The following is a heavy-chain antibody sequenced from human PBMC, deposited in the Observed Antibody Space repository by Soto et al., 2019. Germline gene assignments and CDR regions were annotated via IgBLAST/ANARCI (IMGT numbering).Heavy chain of an antibody. CDR3: ARGFIAVLPYYYYGLDV. J-gene: IGHJ6*02. V-gene: IGHV1-18*01. Sequence: QVQLVQSGVEVKNPGASVRVSCKASAYPFTSYGISWVRQAPGQGLEWMGWISVYNGNTNYARELKGRVTLTTDTSTRTAYMELRSLRSDDTAVYYCARGFIAVLPYYYYGLDVWGQGTTVIVSS. D-gene: IGHD2-15*01. CDR1: AYPFTSYG. CDR2: ISVYNGNT.